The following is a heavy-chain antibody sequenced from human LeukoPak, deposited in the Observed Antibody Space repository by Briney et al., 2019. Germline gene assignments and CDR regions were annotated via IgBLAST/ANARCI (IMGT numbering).Heavy chain of an antibody. V-gene: IGHV3-74*03. CDR3: ARGGGFDY. D-gene: IGHD3-10*01. CDR1: GFTFSRYW. CDR2: ISPDGSTT. J-gene: IGHJ4*02. Sequence: PGGSLRLSCAASGFTFSRYWMHWVRQAPGKGLMWVSRISPDGSTTLYADSVKGRFTISRDNAKNTLYLQMNSLGAEDTAVYYCARGGGFDYWGQGTLVTVSS.